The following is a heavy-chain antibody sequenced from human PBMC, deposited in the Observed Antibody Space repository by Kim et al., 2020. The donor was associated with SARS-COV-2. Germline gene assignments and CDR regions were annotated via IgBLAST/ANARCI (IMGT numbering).Heavy chain of an antibody. CDR1: GFTFDDYA. CDR3: AKDIGYKNLWFGEPALGLGAFDI. J-gene: IGHJ3*02. D-gene: IGHD3-10*01. Sequence: GGSLRLSCAASGFTFDDYAMHWVRQAPGKGLEWVSGISWNSGSIGYADSVKGRFTISRDNAKNSLYLQMNSLRAEDTALYYCAKDIGYKNLWFGEPALGLGAFDIWGQGTMVTVSS. V-gene: IGHV3-9*01. CDR2: ISWNSGSI.